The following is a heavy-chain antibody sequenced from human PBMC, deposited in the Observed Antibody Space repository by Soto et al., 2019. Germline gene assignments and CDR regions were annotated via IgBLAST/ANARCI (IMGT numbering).Heavy chain of an antibody. CDR3: ARGGSLNWYVDL. D-gene: IGHD1-26*01. Sequence: EVQLVESGGGLVQPGGSLRLSCAASGFTFSSYWMHWVHQAPGKGLVWVSRINSDGSSTSYANSVKGRFTISRDNAKNTLYLQMNSLRAEDTAVYYCARGGSLNWYVDLWGRGTLVTVSS. CDR2: INSDGSST. J-gene: IGHJ2*01. CDR1: GFTFSSYW. V-gene: IGHV3-74*01.